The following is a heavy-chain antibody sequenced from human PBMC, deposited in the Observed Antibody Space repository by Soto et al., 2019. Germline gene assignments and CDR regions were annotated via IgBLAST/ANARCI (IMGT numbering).Heavy chain of an antibody. CDR2: IYWNDDK. Sequence: KESGPTLVKPTQTLTLTCTFSGFSLSTSGVGVGWIRQPPGKALEWLALIYWNDDKRYSPSLKSRLTITKDTSKNQAVLTMTNMDPEDTATYYCAHGPYDYGSGSCFDYWGQGDLVIVAA. CDR3: AHGPYDYGSGSCFDY. CDR1: GFSLSTSGVG. D-gene: IGHD3-3*01. J-gene: IGHJ4*02. V-gene: IGHV2-5*01.